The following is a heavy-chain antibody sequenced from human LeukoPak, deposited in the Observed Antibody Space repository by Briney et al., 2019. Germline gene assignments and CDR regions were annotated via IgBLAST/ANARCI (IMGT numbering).Heavy chain of an antibody. V-gene: IGHV1-46*01. CDR1: GYTFTSYY. CDR3: ARDRDMTTVVTPLAY. J-gene: IGHJ4*02. D-gene: IGHD4-23*01. CDR2: INPSGGST. Sequence: ASVKVSCKASGYTFTSYYMHWVRQAPGQGLEWMGIINPSGGSTSYAQKFQGRVTMTRDTSTSTVYMELSSLRSEDTAVYYCARDRDMTTVVTPLAYWGQGTLVTVSS.